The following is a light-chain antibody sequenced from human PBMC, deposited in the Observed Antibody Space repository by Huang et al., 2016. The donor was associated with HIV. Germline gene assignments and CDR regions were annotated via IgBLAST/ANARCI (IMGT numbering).Light chain of an antibody. CDR2: DTS. Sequence: EIVLTQSPATLSLSPGERATLSCRASQRVSSYLAWYQQKPDQAPRLLIYDTSNRATGSPSRFRSSGSGTDLTLTISSLGPEDFAVYYCQRRTNWPTFGQGTRLEMK. CDR1: QRVSSY. V-gene: IGKV3-11*01. J-gene: IGKJ5*01. CDR3: QRRTNWPT.